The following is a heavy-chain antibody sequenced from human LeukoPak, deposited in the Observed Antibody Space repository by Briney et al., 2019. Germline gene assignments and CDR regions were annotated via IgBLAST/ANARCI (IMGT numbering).Heavy chain of an antibody. J-gene: IGHJ5*02. CDR1: GYTFTSYG. V-gene: IGHV1-18*01. Sequence: ASVKVSCKASGYTFTSYGISWVRQAPGQGLEWMGWISAYNGSTNYAQKLQGRATMTTDTSTSTAYMELRSLRSDDTAVYYCAREGPYCGGDCHLNWFDPWGQGTLVTVSS. CDR2: ISAYNGST. D-gene: IGHD2-21*02. CDR3: AREGPYCGGDCHLNWFDP.